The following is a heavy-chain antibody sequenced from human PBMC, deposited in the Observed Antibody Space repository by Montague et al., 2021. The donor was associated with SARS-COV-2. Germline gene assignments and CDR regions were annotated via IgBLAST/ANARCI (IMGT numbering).Heavy chain of an antibody. CDR2: IYTSGST. J-gene: IGHJ4*02. CDR3: VRSRAERYFGWTKLDAHVKPCYFDY. V-gene: IGHV4-61*02. D-gene: IGHD3-9*01. CDR1: GGSISSGSYY. Sequence: TLSLTCTVSGGSISSGSYYWSWIRQPAGKGLEWIGRIYTSGSTNYNPSLKSRVTISVDTSKNQFSLKLSSVTAADTAVYYCVRSRAERYFGWTKLDAHVKPCYFDYWGQGTLVTVSS.